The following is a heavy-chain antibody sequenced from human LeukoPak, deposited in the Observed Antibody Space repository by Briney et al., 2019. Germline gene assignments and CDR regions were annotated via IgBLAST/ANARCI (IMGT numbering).Heavy chain of an antibody. J-gene: IGHJ4*02. D-gene: IGHD6-25*01. CDR2: ISSSSSYI. V-gene: IGHV3-21*01. CDR3: ARGPATGNFDY. Sequence: GGSLRLSCAASGFTFSSYSMNWVRQAPGKGLEWVSSISSSSSYIYYADSVKGRFTNSRDNAKNSLYLQMNSLRAEDTAVYYCARGPATGNFDYWGQGTLVTVSS. CDR1: GFTFSSYS.